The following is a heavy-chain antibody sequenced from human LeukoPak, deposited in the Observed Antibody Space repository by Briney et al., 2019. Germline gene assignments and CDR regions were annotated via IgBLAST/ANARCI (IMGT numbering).Heavy chain of an antibody. J-gene: IGHJ4*02. CDR1: GFTFSSYA. Sequence: PGRSLRLSCAASGFTFSSYAMHWVRQAPGKGLEWVAVISYDGSNKYYADSVKGRFTISRDNSKNTLYLQMNSLRAEDTAVYYCARDSPQCCSSTSCYDYWGQGTLVTVSS. D-gene: IGHD2-2*01. CDR3: ARDSPQCCSSTSCYDY. CDR2: ISYDGSNK. V-gene: IGHV3-30*01.